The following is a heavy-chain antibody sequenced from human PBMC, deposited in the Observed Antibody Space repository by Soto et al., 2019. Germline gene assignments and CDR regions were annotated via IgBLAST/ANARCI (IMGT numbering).Heavy chain of an antibody. Sequence: QVQLVQSGAEVKKPGSSVKVSCRAPGGTFNSHTISWVRQAPGQGLEWMGGIMPMFGVTNYARKFQGRLTMTANASTTTADMEVSGLTSEDTAVYYCAGEGVTSSMSLPWMGYHYYGLDVWGQGTTVIVSS. CDR2: IMPMFGVT. CDR1: GGTFNSHT. V-gene: IGHV1-69*12. CDR3: AGEGVTSSMSLPWMGYHYYGLDV. D-gene: IGHD2-2*01. J-gene: IGHJ6*02.